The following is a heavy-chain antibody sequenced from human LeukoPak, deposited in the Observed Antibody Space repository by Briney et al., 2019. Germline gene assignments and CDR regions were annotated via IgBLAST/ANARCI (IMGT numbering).Heavy chain of an antibody. CDR2: VNPNSGGT. CDR3: ARVYCGGDCYLSFDY. V-gene: IGHV1-2*06. Sequence: GASVKVSCKASGYTFTSYDFNWVRQAPGQGLERMGRVNPNSGGTNYAQKFQGRVTMTRDTSISTAYMELSRLRSDDTAVYYCARVYCGGDCYLSFDYWGQGTLVTVSS. D-gene: IGHD2-21*02. CDR1: GYTFTSYD. J-gene: IGHJ4*02.